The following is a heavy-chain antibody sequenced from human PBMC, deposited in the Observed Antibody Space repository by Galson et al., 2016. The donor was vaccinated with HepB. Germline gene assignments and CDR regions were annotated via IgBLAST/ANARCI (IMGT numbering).Heavy chain of an antibody. CDR2: VSGSGGST. CDR1: GFTFSSYA. CDR3: LASGWYIGFDY. V-gene: IGHV3-23*01. D-gene: IGHD6-19*01. J-gene: IGHJ4*02. Sequence: SLRLSCAASGFTFSSYAMNWVRQAPGKGLEWVSTVSGSGGSTYYADSVKGRFSISRDDSENTLYLQMDSLRAEDTAVYYCLASGWYIGFDYWGQGTLVTVSS.